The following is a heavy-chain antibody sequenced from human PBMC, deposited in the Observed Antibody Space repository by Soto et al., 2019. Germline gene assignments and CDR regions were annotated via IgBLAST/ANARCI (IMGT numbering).Heavy chain of an antibody. CDR1: GFTFSNYG. D-gene: IGHD2-8*01. V-gene: IGHV1-18*01. CDR2: VSANNGHT. CDR3: ARDIESVTAKHFFYYYAMDV. J-gene: IGHJ6*02. Sequence: ASVKVSCKDSGFTFSNYGLNWVRQAPGQGLEGMGWVSANNGHTNYAQNLQGRVSMTTDTSTSTAYMELRGLTFDDTAVYYCARDIESVTAKHFFYYYAMDVWGQGTTVTVSS.